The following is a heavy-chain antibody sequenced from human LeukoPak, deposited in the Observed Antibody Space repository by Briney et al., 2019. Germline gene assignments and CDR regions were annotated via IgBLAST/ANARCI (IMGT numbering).Heavy chain of an antibody. CDR1: GFSVNNNF. D-gene: IGHD6-19*01. V-gene: IGHV3-74*01. CDR2: INSDGSST. CDR3: ARVDSSGWFDFDY. J-gene: IGHJ4*02. Sequence: GGSLRLSCAASGFSVNNNFMTWVRQAPGKGLVWVSRINSDGSSTSYADSVKGRFTISRDNAKNTLYLQMNSLRAEDTAVYYCARVDSSGWFDFDYWGQGTLVTVSS.